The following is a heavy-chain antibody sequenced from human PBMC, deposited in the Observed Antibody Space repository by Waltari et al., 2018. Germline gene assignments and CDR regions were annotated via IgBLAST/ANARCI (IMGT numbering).Heavy chain of an antibody. D-gene: IGHD1-26*01. Sequence: QVQLVQSGAEVKKPGASVKVSCKVSGNTLTGLSMHWVRQAPGKGLEWMGGFDPEDGETIYSQKFQGRVTMTEDTSTDTAYMELSSLRSDDTAVYYCATSGTYYFHWFDPWGQGTLVTVSS. J-gene: IGHJ5*02. CDR3: ATSGTYYFHWFDP. CDR2: FDPEDGET. CDR1: GNTLTGLS. V-gene: IGHV1-24*01.